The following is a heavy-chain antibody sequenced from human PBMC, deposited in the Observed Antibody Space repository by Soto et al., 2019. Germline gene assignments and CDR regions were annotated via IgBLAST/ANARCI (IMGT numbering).Heavy chain of an antibody. CDR2: IYHSGST. CDR1: GGSISSGGYS. J-gene: IGHJ5*02. D-gene: IGHD2-8*02. V-gene: IGHV4-30-2*02. CDR3: ASLPCAGYRGVFDP. Sequence: SETLSLTCAVSGGSISSGGYSWSWIRQPPGKGLEWIGYIYHSGSTNYNPSLKSRVTISVDTSKNQFSLKLSSVTAADTAVYFCASLPCAGYRGVFDPWGQGTLVTVSS.